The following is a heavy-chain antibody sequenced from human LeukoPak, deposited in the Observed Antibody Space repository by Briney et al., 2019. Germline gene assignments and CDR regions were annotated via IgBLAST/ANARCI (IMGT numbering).Heavy chain of an antibody. D-gene: IGHD1-1*01. J-gene: IGHJ4*02. V-gene: IGHV4-31*03. CDR3: ASGDNDPLFDY. CDR2: IYFSGST. CDR1: GGSISSGGYY. Sequence: PSETLSLTCTVSGGSISSGGYYWSWIRQHPGKGLEWIGSIYFSGSTNYNPSLQGRVTISLDTSRNQFSLKLSSVTAADTAVYYCASGDNDPLFDYWGQGTLVTVSS.